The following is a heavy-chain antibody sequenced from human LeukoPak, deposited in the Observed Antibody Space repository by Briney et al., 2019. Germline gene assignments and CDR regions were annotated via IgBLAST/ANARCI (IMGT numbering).Heavy chain of an antibody. V-gene: IGHV3-23*01. Sequence: GGSLRLSCVVSGFTFSNRAMSWVRQAPGKGLEWISAISIGGERTYYADAVKGRFTISRDNSKNTVYLQMNSLRAEDTAVYYCANEIRPNDYWGQGTLVTVSS. CDR1: GFTFSNRA. J-gene: IGHJ4*02. CDR2: ISIGGERT. CDR3: ANEIRPNDY. D-gene: IGHD4-17*01.